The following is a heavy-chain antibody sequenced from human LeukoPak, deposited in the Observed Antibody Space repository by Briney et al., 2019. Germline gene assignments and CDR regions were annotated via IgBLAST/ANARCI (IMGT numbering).Heavy chain of an antibody. CDR2: VSGSGSNT. Sequence: PGGSLRLSCAASGFTFNTYAMSWVRQAPGKGLEWVSGVSGSGSNTYYADSVKGRFTISRDNAKNSLYLQMNSLRGEDTALYYCARARTGYSFGYAFDFWGQGTLVTVSS. V-gene: IGHV3-23*01. D-gene: IGHD5-18*01. J-gene: IGHJ4*02. CDR1: GFTFNTYA. CDR3: ARARTGYSFGYAFDF.